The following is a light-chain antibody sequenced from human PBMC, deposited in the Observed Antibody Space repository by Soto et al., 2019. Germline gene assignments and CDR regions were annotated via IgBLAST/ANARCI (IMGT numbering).Light chain of an antibody. CDR2: KAS. V-gene: IGKV1-5*03. CDR1: QSIGDS. CDR3: QFYNSYSRT. J-gene: IGKJ1*01. Sequence: DIQMTQSPSTLSASLGDRVTITCRASQSIGDSLAWYQQRPGKAPNLLIYKASTLEGGVPSRFSGSGSGTQFTLTITSLQHDDFATYYCQFYNSYSRTFGQGTKVEVK.